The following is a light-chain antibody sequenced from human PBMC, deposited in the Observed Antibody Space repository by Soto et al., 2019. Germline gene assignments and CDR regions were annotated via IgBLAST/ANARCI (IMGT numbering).Light chain of an antibody. CDR3: SSYTGGNPSYA. Sequence: QSVLTQPPSASGSPGQSVTISCTGTSSDVGGYDYVSWYQQHPGKAPKLMIYEVTIRPSGVSDRFSGSKSGNTASLTVSGLQAEDEADYYCSSYTGGNPSYAFGTGTKGTVL. V-gene: IGLV2-8*01. CDR1: SSDVGGYDY. CDR2: EVT. J-gene: IGLJ1*01.